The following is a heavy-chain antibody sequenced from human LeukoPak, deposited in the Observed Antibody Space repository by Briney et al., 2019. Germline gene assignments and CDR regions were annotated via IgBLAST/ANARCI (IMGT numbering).Heavy chain of an antibody. V-gene: IGHV3-48*01. CDR2: ISSSGRPT. J-gene: IGHJ4*02. CDR1: GFTFTSYS. D-gene: IGHD4-17*01. Sequence: GGSLRLSCAASGFTFTSYSMNWVRQAPGKGLEWVSYISSSGRPTYYADSVKGRFTISRDNAKNSLYLQMNSLRAEDTAVYYCAREREHDYGTDYWGQGTLVTVSS. CDR3: AREREHDYGTDY.